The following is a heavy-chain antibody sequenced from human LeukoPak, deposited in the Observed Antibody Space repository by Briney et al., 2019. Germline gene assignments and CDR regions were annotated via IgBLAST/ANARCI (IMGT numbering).Heavy chain of an antibody. CDR2: ISHDGSNE. Sequence: GGSLRLSCAASGFTFSSYAMHWVRQAPGKGLEWVAFISHDGSNEYYADSVKGRFTISRDSSKNTLYLQMNSLRAEDTAVYYCARNYYDRRGYPDTFDYGGQGTLVTVSS. J-gene: IGHJ4*02. CDR1: GFTFSSYA. V-gene: IGHV3-30*04. D-gene: IGHD3-22*01. CDR3: ARNYYDRRGYPDTFDY.